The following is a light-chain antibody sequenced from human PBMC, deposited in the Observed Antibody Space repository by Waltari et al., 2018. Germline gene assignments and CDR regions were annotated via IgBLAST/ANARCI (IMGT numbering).Light chain of an antibody. J-gene: IGKJ2*01. CDR3: QHFNSYPFI. CDR1: QSIGNY. CDR2: MAS. Sequence: DTQMTQSPSTLSASVGARVTITCRASQSIGNYLAWYQQKPGKAPKLLIFMASTLQREVPSRCSGSGSGTEFALTISGLQADDFATYFCQHFNSYPFIFGRGTKLEIK. V-gene: IGKV1-5*03.